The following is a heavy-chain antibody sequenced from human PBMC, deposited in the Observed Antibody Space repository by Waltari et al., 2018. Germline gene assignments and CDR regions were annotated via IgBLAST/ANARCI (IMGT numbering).Heavy chain of an antibody. V-gene: IGHV4-34*01. J-gene: IGHJ4*02. D-gene: IGHD2-15*01. CDR2: INHSGST. Sequence: QVQLQQWGAGLLKPSETLSLTCAVYGGSFSGYYWSWIRQPPGKGLEWIGEINHSGSTNYNPSLKSRVPISVDTSKNQFSLKLSSVTAAYTAVYYCARGGGGALRPFDYWGQGTLVTVSS. CDR3: ARGGGGALRPFDY. CDR1: GGSFSGYY.